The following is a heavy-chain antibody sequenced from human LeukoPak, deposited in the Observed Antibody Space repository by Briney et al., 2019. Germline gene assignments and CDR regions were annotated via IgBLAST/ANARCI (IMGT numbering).Heavy chain of an antibody. CDR1: GFTFSSYW. Sequence: GGSLRLSCAASGFTFSSYWMNWVRQARGKGLEWVANIKEDGSEKYYVDSVKGRSAISRDNAKNSLYLQMNSLRAEDTAVYYCGKSMDVWGKGTTVTVSS. CDR3: GKSMDV. J-gene: IGHJ6*03. V-gene: IGHV3-7*01. CDR2: IKEDGSEK.